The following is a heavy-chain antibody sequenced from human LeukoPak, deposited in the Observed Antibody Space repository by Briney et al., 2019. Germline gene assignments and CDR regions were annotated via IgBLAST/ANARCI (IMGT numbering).Heavy chain of an antibody. CDR3: AKVIGLVRYFDY. D-gene: IGHD6-19*01. CDR2: ISGSGGST. CDR1: GFTFSSYG. V-gene: IGHV3-23*01. Sequence: GGSLRLSCAASGFTFSSYGMSWVRQAPGKGLEWVSAISGSGGSTYYADSVKGLFTISRDNSKNTLYLQMISLRAEDTAVYYCAKVIGLVRYFDYWGQGTLVTVSS. J-gene: IGHJ4*02.